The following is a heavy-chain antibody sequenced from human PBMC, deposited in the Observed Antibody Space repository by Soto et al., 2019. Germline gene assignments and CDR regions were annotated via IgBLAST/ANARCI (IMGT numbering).Heavy chain of an antibody. Sequence: SETMSVTCTVAGGSISSGAYSWSWIRKPPGKGLEWIGYIYHSGSTYYNPSLKSRVTISVDRSKNQFSLRLTSVTAADTAMYYCAKKGYYPSGKINLFDSWGQGTLVTVSS. CDR2: IYHSGST. CDR1: GGSISSGAYS. D-gene: IGHD3-10*01. J-gene: IGHJ4*02. CDR3: AKKGYYPSGKINLFDS. V-gene: IGHV4-30-2*01.